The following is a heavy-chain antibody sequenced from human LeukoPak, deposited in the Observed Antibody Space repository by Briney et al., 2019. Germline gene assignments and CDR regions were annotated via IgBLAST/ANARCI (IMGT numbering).Heavy chain of an antibody. CDR2: INSDGRMT. Sequence: GGSLRLSCAASGFTFSSYWMDWVRQALGKGLVWVSGINSDGRMTRYAESVKGRFTISRDNAKNTLYLQMNSLRAEDTSVYYCARVGSTDGPHAFDIWGQGTMVTVSS. J-gene: IGHJ3*02. V-gene: IGHV3-74*01. D-gene: IGHD2-21*02. CDR3: ARVGSTDGPHAFDI. CDR1: GFTFSSYW.